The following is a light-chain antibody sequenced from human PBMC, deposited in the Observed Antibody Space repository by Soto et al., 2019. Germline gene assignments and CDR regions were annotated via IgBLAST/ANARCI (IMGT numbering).Light chain of an antibody. Sequence: QPVLTQPPSASGTPGQRVTISCSGSSSNIGTNYVYWYQHLPGTAPKLLIYRNNQRPSGIPDRFSGSKSGTSASLAISGLRSEDEADYYCATWDGNLSGVFGGGTKLTV. CDR2: RNN. J-gene: IGLJ2*01. CDR3: ATWDGNLSGV. V-gene: IGLV1-47*01. CDR1: SSNIGTNY.